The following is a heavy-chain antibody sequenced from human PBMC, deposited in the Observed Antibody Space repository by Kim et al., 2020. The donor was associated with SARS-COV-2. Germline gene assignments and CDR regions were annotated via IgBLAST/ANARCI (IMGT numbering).Heavy chain of an antibody. D-gene: IGHD1-26*01. CDR3: ARRREGAYYFDY. Sequence: GGSLRLSCAASGFTFSSYAMHWVRQAPGKGLEWVAVISYDGSNKYYADSVKGRFTISRDNSKNTLYLQMNSLRAEDTAVYYCARRREGAYYFDYWGQGTLVTVSS. CDR1: GFTFSSYA. CDR2: ISYDGSNK. J-gene: IGHJ4*02. V-gene: IGHV3-30-3*01.